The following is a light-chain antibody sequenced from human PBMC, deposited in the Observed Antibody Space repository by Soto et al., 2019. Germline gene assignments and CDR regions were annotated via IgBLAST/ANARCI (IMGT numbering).Light chain of an antibody. CDR3: QQYGYSPPWT. V-gene: IGKV3-20*01. J-gene: IGKJ1*01. Sequence: EIVLTQSPATLSLSPGERATLSCRASQSISSTYVAWYHQRPGQAPRLLIYDASTRATGIPDRFSGTGSATDVTLTISGLEPEDLVVYFCQQYGYSPPWTFGQGTKVEI. CDR2: DAS. CDR1: QSISSTY.